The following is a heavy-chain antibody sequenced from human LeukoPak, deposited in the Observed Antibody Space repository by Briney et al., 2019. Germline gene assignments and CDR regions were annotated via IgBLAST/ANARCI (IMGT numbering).Heavy chain of an antibody. CDR3: AASDIVATLPVDY. D-gene: IGHD5-12*01. Sequence: PSETLSLTCTVSGGSISSYYWSWMRQPPGKGLEWIGYIYYSGSTNYNPSLKSRVTISVDTSKNQFSLKLSSVTAADTAVYYCAASDIVATLPVDYWGQGTLVTVSS. CDR2: IYYSGST. CDR1: GGSISSYY. V-gene: IGHV4-59*08. J-gene: IGHJ4*02.